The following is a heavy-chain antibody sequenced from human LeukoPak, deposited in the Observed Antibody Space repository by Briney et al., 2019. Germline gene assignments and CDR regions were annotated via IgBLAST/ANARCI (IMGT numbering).Heavy chain of an antibody. CDR3: VREDLGVDY. D-gene: IGHD1-26*01. V-gene: IGHV3-53*01. CDR2: LYVNENR. Sequence: GGSLRLSCAVSGPIVSTNDMSWVRQAPGKGLEWISILYVNENRYYADSVKGRFIISRDTSKNTLYLQMNSLRAEDTAMYYCVREDLGVDYWGQGTLVTVSS. CDR1: GPIVSTND. J-gene: IGHJ4*02.